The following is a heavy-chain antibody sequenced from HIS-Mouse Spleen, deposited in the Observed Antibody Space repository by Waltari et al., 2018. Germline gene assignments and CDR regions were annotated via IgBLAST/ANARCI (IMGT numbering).Heavy chain of an antibody. CDR3: ARHYYYGSGSYYFDY. CDR2: IYSGGST. CDR1: GLTGISNY. J-gene: IGHJ4*02. V-gene: IGHV3-53*02. Sequence: EVQLVETGGGLIQPGGSLRLSCAASGLTGISNYISWAPEAPGKGLEWVSVIYSGGSTYYADSVKGRFTISRDNSKNTLYLQMNSLRAEDTAVYYCARHYYYGSGSYYFDYWGQGTLVTVSS. D-gene: IGHD3-10*01.